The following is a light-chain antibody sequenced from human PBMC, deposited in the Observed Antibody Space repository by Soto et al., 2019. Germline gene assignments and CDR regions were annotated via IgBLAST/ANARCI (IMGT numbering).Light chain of an antibody. Sequence: EIVLTQSPGTLSLSPGERATLSCRASQSVSSSYLAWYQQKPGQAPRLLIYGASSRATGIPDRFSGSGSGTDFTVTISRLEPEDFAVYYCHQYGSLYTFGQGTKVDIK. J-gene: IGKJ2*01. CDR3: HQYGSLYT. CDR1: QSVSSSY. V-gene: IGKV3-20*01. CDR2: GAS.